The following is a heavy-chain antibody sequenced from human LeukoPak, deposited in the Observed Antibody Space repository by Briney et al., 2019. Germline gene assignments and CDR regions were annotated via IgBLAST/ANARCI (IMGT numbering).Heavy chain of an antibody. D-gene: IGHD5-12*01. J-gene: IGHJ4*02. CDR2: INHSGST. CDR3: ARLPLRGYSGYDHFDY. V-gene: IGHV4-34*01. CDR1: GGSFSGYY. Sequence: PSETLSLTCAVYGGSFSGYYWSWIRQPPGKGLEWIGEINHSGSTNYNPSLKSRVTISVDKSKNQFSLKLSSVTAADTAVYYCARLPLRGYSGYDHFDYWGQGTLVTVSS.